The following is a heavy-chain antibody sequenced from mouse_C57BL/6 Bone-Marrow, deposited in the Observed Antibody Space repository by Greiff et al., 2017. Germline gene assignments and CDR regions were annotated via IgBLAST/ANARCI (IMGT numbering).Heavy chain of an antibody. D-gene: IGHD1-1*01. J-gene: IGHJ4*01. CDR1: GYPFTSYG. CDR3: ARATIYYYGSSYPYAMDY. CDR2: LYPRSGNT. V-gene: IGHV1-81*01. Sequence: QVQLQQSGAELARPGASVKLSCKASGYPFTSYGISWVKQRTGQGLEWIGELYPRSGNTYYNEKFKGKATLTADKSSSTAYMERRSLTSEDSAVYFCARATIYYYGSSYPYAMDYWGQGTSGTVSS.